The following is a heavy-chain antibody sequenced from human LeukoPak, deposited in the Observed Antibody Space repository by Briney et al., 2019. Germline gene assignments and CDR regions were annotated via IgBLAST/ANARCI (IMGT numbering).Heavy chain of an antibody. CDR1: GFTFSSYG. CDR3: WGYDSSGTASSPIDY. Sequence: AGGSLRLSCAASGFTFSSYGMSWVRQAPGKGLEWVSVIYSGGSTYYADSVKGRFTISRDNSKNTLYLQMNSLRAEDTAVYYCWGYDSSGTASSPIDYWGQGTLVTVSS. D-gene: IGHD3-22*01. CDR2: IYSGGST. J-gene: IGHJ4*02. V-gene: IGHV3-53*01.